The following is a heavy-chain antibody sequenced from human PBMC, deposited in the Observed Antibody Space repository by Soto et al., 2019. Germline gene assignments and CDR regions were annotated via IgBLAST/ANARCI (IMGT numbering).Heavy chain of an antibody. V-gene: IGHV4-4*02. CDR3: ARGFSFSDSPGNDQIYFYYGLDV. CDR1: GASFTTGHW. D-gene: IGHD3-22*01. CDR2: IYQSGIT. Sequence: QVQMQESGPGLVKASGTLSLTCAVSGASFTTGHWWTWVRQSPGKGLEWIGEIYQSGITNYNPSLSSRHTISMDKSKNHFSLKLTSVTAADTALYYCARGFSFSDSPGNDQIYFYYGLDVWGQGTTVTISS. J-gene: IGHJ6*02.